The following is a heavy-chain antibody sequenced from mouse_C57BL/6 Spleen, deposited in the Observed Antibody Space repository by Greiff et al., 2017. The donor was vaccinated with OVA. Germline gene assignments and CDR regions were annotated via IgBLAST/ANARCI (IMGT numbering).Heavy chain of an antibody. V-gene: IGHV1-15*01. CDR1: GYTFTDYE. D-gene: IGHD1-1*01. J-gene: IGHJ3*01. CDR3: SHYGSGAY. Sequence: VQLQQSGAELVRPGASVTLSCKASGYTFTDYEMHWVKQTPVHGLEWIGAIDPETGGTAYNQKFKGKAILTADKSSSTAYMELRSLTSEDSAVYYCSHYGSGAYWGQGTLVTVSA. CDR2: IDPETGGT.